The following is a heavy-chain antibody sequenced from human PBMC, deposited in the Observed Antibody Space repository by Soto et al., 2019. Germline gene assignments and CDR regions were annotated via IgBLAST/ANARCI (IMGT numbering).Heavy chain of an antibody. J-gene: IGHJ4*02. V-gene: IGHV3-74*01. CDR2: IYSDGSTT. Sequence: GGSLRLSCAASGFTFSSYWVHWVRQAPGKGLVWVSRIYSDGSTTSYADSVRGRFTISRDNAKNTLYLQMNSLRAEDTVVYYCARGYSGSYSGFDYWGQGTLVTVSS. CDR1: GFTFSSYW. CDR3: ARGYSGSYSGFDY. D-gene: IGHD1-26*01.